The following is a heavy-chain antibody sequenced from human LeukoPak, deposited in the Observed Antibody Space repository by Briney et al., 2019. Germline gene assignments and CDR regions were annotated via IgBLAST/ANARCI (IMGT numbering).Heavy chain of an antibody. CDR2: INSDGSST. Sequence: SGGSLRLSCAASGFTFINYWMVWVRQAPGKGLLWVSRINSDGSSTTYADSVKGRFTISRDNSKNTLYLQMNSLRGEDTAVYYCAKVRPSYTASFYFDYWGQGTLVTVSS. V-gene: IGHV3-74*01. D-gene: IGHD5-18*01. J-gene: IGHJ4*02. CDR3: AKVRPSYTASFYFDY. CDR1: GFTFINYW.